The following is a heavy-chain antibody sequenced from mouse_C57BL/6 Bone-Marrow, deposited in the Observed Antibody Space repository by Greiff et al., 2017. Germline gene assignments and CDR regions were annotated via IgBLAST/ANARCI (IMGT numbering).Heavy chain of an antibody. J-gene: IGHJ2*01. CDR1: GYTFTSYW. Sequence: QVQLKQPGAELVMPGASVKLSCKASGYTFTSYWMHWVKQRPGQGLEWIGEIDPSDSYTNYNQKFKGKSTLTVDKSSSTAYMQLSSLTSEDSAVYYCARGQLRDYFDYWGQGTTLTVSS. V-gene: IGHV1-69*01. D-gene: IGHD3-2*02. CDR2: IDPSDSYT. CDR3: ARGQLRDYFDY.